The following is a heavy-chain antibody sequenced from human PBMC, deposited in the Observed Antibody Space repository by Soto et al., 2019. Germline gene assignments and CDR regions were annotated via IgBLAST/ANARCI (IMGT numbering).Heavy chain of an antibody. CDR1: RFTFTSSA. CDR3: ATDESYGGNYGLH. Sequence: SVKVSCKASRFTFTSSAVQWVRQARGQRLEWIGWIGVGSGDTNYAQKFQGRVTVTRDMSTSTAYMELRGLRSEDTAVYYCATDESYGGNYGLHWGLGTLVTVSS. V-gene: IGHV1-58*01. CDR2: IGVGSGDT. J-gene: IGHJ4*02. D-gene: IGHD4-17*01.